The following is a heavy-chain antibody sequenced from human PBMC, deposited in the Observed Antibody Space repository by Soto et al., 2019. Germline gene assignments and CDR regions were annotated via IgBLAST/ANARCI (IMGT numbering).Heavy chain of an antibody. CDR2: IYYSGST. CDR1: GGSVSSGSYY. V-gene: IGHV4-61*01. CDR3: ARGAIMITFGGVIAPPDFDY. J-gene: IGHJ4*02. Sequence: SETLSLTCTVSGGSVSSGSYYWSWIRQPPGKGLEWIGYIYYSGSTNYNPSLKSRVTISVDTSKNQFSLKLSSVTAADTAVYYCARGAIMITFGGVIAPPDFDYWGQGTLVTVS. D-gene: IGHD3-16*02.